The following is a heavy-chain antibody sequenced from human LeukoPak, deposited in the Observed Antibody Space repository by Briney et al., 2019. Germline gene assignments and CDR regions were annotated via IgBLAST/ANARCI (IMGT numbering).Heavy chain of an antibody. J-gene: IGHJ6*03. CDR1: GFTFSNAW. CDR2: IKSKTDGGTT. V-gene: IGHV3-15*01. CDR3: TTDLGVAVPYYYYMDV. Sequence: GGSLRLSCAASGFTFSNAWMSWVRQAPGKGPEWVGRIKSKTDGGTTDYAAPVKGRFTISRDDSKNTLYLQMNSLKTEDTAVYYCTTDLGVAVPYYYYMDVWGKGTTVTVSS. D-gene: IGHD2-2*01.